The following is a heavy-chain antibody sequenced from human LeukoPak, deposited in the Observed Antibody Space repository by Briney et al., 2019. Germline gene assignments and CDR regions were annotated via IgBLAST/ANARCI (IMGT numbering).Heavy chain of an antibody. J-gene: IGHJ4*02. CDR1: GFTFDDYA. V-gene: IGHV3-9*01. Sequence: PGGSLRLSCAASGFTFDDYAMHWVRQAPGKGLEWVSGISWNSGSIGYADSVKGRFTISRDNSKNTLYLQMNSLRAEDTAVYYCAKLSARPGKFDYWGQGTLVTVSS. D-gene: IGHD6-6*01. CDR2: ISWNSGSI. CDR3: AKLSARPGKFDY.